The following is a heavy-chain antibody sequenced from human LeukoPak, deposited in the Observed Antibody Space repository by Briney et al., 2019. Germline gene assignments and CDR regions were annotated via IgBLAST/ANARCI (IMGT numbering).Heavy chain of an antibody. CDR2: INHSGST. CDR1: GGSFSGYY. CDR3: ARDTYYDYSWKKWSGDAFDI. Sequence: SETLSLTCAVYGGSFSGYYWSWIRQPPGKGLEWIGEINHSGSTNYNPSLKSRVTISVDTSKNQFSLKLSSVTAADTAVYYCARDTYYDYSWKKWSGDAFDIWGQGTMVTVSS. J-gene: IGHJ3*02. V-gene: IGHV4-34*01. D-gene: IGHD4-11*01.